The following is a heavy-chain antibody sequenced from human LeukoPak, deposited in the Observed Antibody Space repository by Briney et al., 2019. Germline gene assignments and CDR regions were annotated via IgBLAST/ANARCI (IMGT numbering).Heavy chain of an antibody. D-gene: IGHD4-23*01. CDR3: ARVSDYGGNPPAGF. CDR1: GFTFTNYA. Sequence: GRSLRLSCAASGFTFTNYAMHWVRQTPGKGLEWVALISSDGSKNIYADPVKGRFTVSRDNSKNTLYLQMNSLRAEDTAVYYCARVSDYGGNPPAGFWGQGTLVTVSS. V-gene: IGHV3-30*03. J-gene: IGHJ4*02. CDR2: ISSDGSKN.